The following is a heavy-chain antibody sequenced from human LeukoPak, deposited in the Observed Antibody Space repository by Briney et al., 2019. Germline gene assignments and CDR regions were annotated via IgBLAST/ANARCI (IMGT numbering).Heavy chain of an antibody. D-gene: IGHD6-19*01. V-gene: IGHV3-7*01. J-gene: IGHJ4*02. CDR1: GSAFSSYW. CDR3: GRGAGWLVDY. CDR2: IKQDGSEI. Sequence: PGGSLRLPCAASGSAFSSYWMSWVRQAPGKGLEWVAIIKQDGSEIKYVDPVKGRFTISRDNAKNSLYLQINSLRVEDTAVYYCGRGAGWLVDYWGQGTLVTVSS.